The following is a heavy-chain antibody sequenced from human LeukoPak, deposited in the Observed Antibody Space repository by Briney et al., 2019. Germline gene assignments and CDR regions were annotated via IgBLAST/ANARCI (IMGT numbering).Heavy chain of an antibody. V-gene: IGHV4-59*02. D-gene: IGHD3-3*01. CDR1: GGSVSSYY. CDR2: IYYSGST. Sequence: SETLALTCTVSGGSVSSYYWSWIRQPPGKGLEWIGYIYYSGSTNYNPSLKSRVTISVDTSKNQFSLKLSSVTAADTAVYYCARCQYDDFWSGPHYYYYYMDVWGKGTTVTVSS. CDR3: ARCQYDDFWSGPHYYYYYMDV. J-gene: IGHJ6*03.